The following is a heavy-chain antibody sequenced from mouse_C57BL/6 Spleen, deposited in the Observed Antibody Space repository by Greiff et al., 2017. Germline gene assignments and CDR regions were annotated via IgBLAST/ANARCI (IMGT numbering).Heavy chain of an antibody. CDR3: AAYDGYGYWYFDV. CDR1: GFTFSDYY. Sequence: DVKLVESEGGLVQPGSSMKLSCTASGFTFSDYYMAWVRQVPEKGLEWVANINYDGSSTYYLDSLKSRFIISRDNAKNILYLQMSSLKSEDTATYYCAAYDGYGYWYFDVWGTGTTVTVSS. CDR2: INYDGSST. D-gene: IGHD2-3*01. J-gene: IGHJ1*03. V-gene: IGHV5-16*01.